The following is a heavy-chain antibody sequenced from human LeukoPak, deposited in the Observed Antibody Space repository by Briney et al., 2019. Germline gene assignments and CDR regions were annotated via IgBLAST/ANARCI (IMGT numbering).Heavy chain of an antibody. CDR3: ARDRGYSSGRAGGDVDY. Sequence: SETLSLTCTVSGGSISSYYRSWVRQPPGKGLEWIGYIYYGGSTNYNPSLKSRVTISVDTSKNQFSLKLSSVTTADTAVYYCARDRGYSSGRAGGDVDYWGQGTLVTVSS. D-gene: IGHD6-19*01. CDR1: GGSISSYY. CDR2: IYYGGST. J-gene: IGHJ4*02. V-gene: IGHV4-59*01.